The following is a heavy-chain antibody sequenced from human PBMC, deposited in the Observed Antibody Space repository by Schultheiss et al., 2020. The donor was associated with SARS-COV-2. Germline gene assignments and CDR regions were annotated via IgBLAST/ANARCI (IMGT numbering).Heavy chain of an antibody. Sequence: GGSLRLSCAASGFTFSSYSMNWVRQAPGKGLEWVSSISSSSSYIYYADSVKGRFTISRDNAKNSLYLQMNSLRAEDTAVYYCAREVRGYSYGSRYFDLWGRGTLVTVSS. D-gene: IGHD5-18*01. CDR2: ISSSSSYI. V-gene: IGHV3-21*01. CDR1: GFTFSSYS. J-gene: IGHJ2*01. CDR3: AREVRGYSYGSRYFDL.